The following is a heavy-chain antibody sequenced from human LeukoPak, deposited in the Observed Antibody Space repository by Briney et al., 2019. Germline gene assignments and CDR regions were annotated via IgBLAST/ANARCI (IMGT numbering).Heavy chain of an antibody. CDR3: ARGRRTMVRGVIFGY. CDR1: GGSFSGYY. CDR2: INHSGST. D-gene: IGHD3-10*01. Sequence: SETLSLTCAVYGGSFSGYYWSWIRQPPGKGLEWIGEINHSGSTNYNPSLKSRVTISVDTSKNQFSLKLSSVTAADTAVYYCARGRRTMVRGVIFGYWGQGTLVTVSS. V-gene: IGHV4-34*01. J-gene: IGHJ4*02.